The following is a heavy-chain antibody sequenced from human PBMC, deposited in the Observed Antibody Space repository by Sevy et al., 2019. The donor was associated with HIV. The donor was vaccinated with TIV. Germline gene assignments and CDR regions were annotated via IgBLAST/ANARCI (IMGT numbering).Heavy chain of an antibody. CDR2: INPGGTTT. CDR1: GLSISSYW. Sequence: GGSLRLSCAASGLSISSYWMHWVRQAPGKGLVWVSRINPGGTTTNYADSVKGRFTISRDNAKNTLYLQMNSVRGDDTAMYYRLRSISPWYGNFDLWGRGTLVTVSS. V-gene: IGHV3-74*01. CDR3: LRSISPWYGNFDL. J-gene: IGHJ2*01.